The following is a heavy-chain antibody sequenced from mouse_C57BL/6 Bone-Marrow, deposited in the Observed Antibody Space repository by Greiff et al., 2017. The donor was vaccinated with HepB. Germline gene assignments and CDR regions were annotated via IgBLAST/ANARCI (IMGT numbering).Heavy chain of an antibody. CDR2: INPNNGGT. Sequence: EVKLVESGPELVKPGASVKISCKASGYTFTDYNMDWVKQSHGKSLEWIGDINPNNGGTNYNQKFKGKATLTVDKSSSTAYLELRSLTSEDTAVYYCARGGPAWFAYWGQGTLVTVSA. J-gene: IGHJ3*01. CDR1: GYTFTDYN. V-gene: IGHV1-18*01. CDR3: ARGGPAWFAY.